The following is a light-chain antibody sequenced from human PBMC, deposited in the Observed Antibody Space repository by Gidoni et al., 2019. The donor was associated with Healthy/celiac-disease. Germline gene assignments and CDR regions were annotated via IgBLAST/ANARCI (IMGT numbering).Light chain of an antibody. CDR2: AAS. V-gene: IGKV1-39*01. CDR1: QSISSY. J-gene: IGKJ4*01. Sequence: EIQMTQSPSSLSASVGDRVTITCRASQSISSYVNCYQQKPGKAPKLLIYAASSLQSGVPSRFSGSGSGTDFTLTISSLQPEDFATYYCQQSYSTRVTFGGGTKVEIK. CDR3: QQSYSTRVT.